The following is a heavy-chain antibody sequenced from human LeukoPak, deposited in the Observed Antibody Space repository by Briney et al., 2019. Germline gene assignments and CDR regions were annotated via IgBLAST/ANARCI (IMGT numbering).Heavy chain of an antibody. Sequence: PSETLSLTCTVSGGSISSYYWSWIRQPPGKGLEWIGYIYYSGSTYYNPSLKSRVTISVDTSKNQFSLKLSSVTAADTAVYYCARSIYGGNSEVDYWGQGTLVTVSS. CDR3: ARSIYGGNSEVDY. D-gene: IGHD4-23*01. CDR1: GGSISSYY. CDR2: IYYSGST. V-gene: IGHV4-59*12. J-gene: IGHJ4*02.